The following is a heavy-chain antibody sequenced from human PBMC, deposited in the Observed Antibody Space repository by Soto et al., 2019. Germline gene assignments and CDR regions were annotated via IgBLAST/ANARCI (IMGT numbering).Heavy chain of an antibody. CDR2: ISAYNGNT. CDR3: AREGEQLAPSYYYYYGMDV. V-gene: IGHV1-18*01. D-gene: IGHD6-13*01. CDR1: GYTFTSYG. J-gene: IGHJ6*02. Sequence: ASVKVSCKASGYTFTSYGISWVRQAPGQGLEWMGWISAYNGNTNYAQKLQGRVTMTTDTSTSTAYTELRGLRSDDTAVYYCAREGEQLAPSYYYYYGMDVWGQGTTVTVSS.